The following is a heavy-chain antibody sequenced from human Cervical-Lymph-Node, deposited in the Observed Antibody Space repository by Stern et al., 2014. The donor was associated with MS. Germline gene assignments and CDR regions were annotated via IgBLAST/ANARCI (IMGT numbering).Heavy chain of an antibody. CDR2: IDPNSGGT. Sequence: QLGESGAEVKKPGASVKVSCKASGYTFTGYYIHWVRQAPGQGLEWMGRIDPNSGGTNYAQRFQGRVTMTRDTSISTAYMELTRLTSDDTAVYYCAKDPGADDYWGQGTLVTVSS. V-gene: IGHV1-2*06. CDR3: AKDPGADDY. J-gene: IGHJ4*02. CDR1: GYTFTGYY.